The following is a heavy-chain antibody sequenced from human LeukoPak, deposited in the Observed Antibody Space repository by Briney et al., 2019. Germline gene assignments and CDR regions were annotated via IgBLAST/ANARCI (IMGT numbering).Heavy chain of an antibody. J-gene: IGHJ4*02. Sequence: PGGSLRLSCAASGFTFSSYSMNWVRQAPGKGLEWVSSISSSSSYIYYADSVKGRFTISRDNAKNSLYLRMNSLRAEDTAVYYCARAGYSSYHFDYWGQGTLVTVSS. CDR3: ARAGYSSYHFDY. D-gene: IGHD6-13*01. V-gene: IGHV3-21*01. CDR1: GFTFSSYS. CDR2: ISSSSSYI.